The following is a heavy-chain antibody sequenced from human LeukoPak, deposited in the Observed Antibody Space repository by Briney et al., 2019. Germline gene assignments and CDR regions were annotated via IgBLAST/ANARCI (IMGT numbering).Heavy chain of an antibody. J-gene: IGHJ4*02. CDR2: ISWNSGSI. V-gene: IGHV3-9*01. Sequence: GGSLRLSCAASGFTFDDYAMHWVRQAPGKGLEWVSGISWNSGSIGYADSVKGRFTISRDNAKNSLYLQMNSLRAEDTAVYYCARDTYYDFWSGYYSGGLDYWGQGTLVTVSS. D-gene: IGHD3-3*01. CDR3: ARDTYYDFWSGYYSGGLDY. CDR1: GFTFDDYA.